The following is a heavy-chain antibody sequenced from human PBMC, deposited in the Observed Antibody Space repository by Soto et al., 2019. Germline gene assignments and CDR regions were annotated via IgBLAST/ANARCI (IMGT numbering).Heavy chain of an antibody. Sequence: EVQLVESGGGLVQPGGSLRLSCVASGFTFSNYDMHWVRQGTGKGLEWDSAIGTAGDTYYPGSVKGRFTISRENAKNSLYLQMNSLRAGDTAVYYCARVWGSGSYGPTYGMDVWGQGTTVTVSS. CDR3: ARVWGSGSYGPTYGMDV. D-gene: IGHD3-10*01. V-gene: IGHV3-13*01. J-gene: IGHJ6*02. CDR2: IGTAGDT. CDR1: GFTFSNYD.